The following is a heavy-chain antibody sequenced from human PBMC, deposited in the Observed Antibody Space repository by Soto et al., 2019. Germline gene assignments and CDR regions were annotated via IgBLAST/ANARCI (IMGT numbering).Heavy chain of an antibody. CDR2: IYYSGST. CDR1: GGSISIGGYY. D-gene: IGHD2-21*01. CDR3: ARGGVVVPTRPFDY. J-gene: IGHJ4*02. V-gene: IGHV4-31*03. Sequence: TLSLTCPVSGGSISIGGYYWSWIRQHPGKGLEWIGYIYYSGSTYYNPSLKSRVTISVDTSKNQFSLKLSSVTAADTAVYYCARGGVVVPTRPFDYWGQGTLVTSPQ.